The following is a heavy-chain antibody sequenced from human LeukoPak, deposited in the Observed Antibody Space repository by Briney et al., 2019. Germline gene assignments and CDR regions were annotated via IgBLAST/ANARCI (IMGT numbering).Heavy chain of an antibody. D-gene: IGHD6-13*01. Sequence: ASVKVSCKASGYTFTSYYMHWVRQAPGQGLEWMGIINPSGGSTSYAQKFQGRVTMTRDTSTSTVYMELSSLRSEDTAAYYCARAHGSKYSSSWFDYWGQGTLVTVSS. V-gene: IGHV1-46*01. CDR3: ARAHGSKYSSSWFDY. J-gene: IGHJ4*02. CDR1: GYTFTSYY. CDR2: INPSGGST.